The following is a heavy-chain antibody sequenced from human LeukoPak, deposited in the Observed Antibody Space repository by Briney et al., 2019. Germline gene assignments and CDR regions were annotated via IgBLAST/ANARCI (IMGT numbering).Heavy chain of an antibody. CDR1: GFTFSSYS. CDR2: ISSSSSYI. D-gene: IGHD3-3*01. Sequence: PGGSLRLSCAASGFTFSSYSMNWGRQAPGKGLEWVSSISSSSSYIYYADSVKGRFTISRDNAKNSLYLQMNSLRAEDTAVYYCARGAYPYDFWSGYREYYYMDVWGKGTTVTVSS. J-gene: IGHJ6*03. V-gene: IGHV3-21*01. CDR3: ARGAYPYDFWSGYREYYYMDV.